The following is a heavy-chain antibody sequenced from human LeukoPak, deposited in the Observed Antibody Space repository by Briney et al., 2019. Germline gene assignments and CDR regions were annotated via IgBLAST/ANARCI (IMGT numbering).Heavy chain of an antibody. CDR3: AKRCTNGVCYLGFDY. D-gene: IGHD2-8*01. Sequence: GGSLGLSCTASGFTFSSYAMNWVRQAPGKGLEWVSAISGSGSSTYYADSVKGRFTISRDNSKNTLYLQMNSLRAEDTAVYYCAKRCTNGVCYLGFDYWGQGTLVTVSS. CDR1: GFTFSSYA. V-gene: IGHV3-23*01. J-gene: IGHJ4*02. CDR2: ISGSGSST.